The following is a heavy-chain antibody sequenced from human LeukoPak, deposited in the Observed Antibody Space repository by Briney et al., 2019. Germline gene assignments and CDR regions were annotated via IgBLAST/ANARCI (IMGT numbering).Heavy chain of an antibody. CDR3: ARSLYHTMVRGVYYYYGMDV. D-gene: IGHD3-10*01. V-gene: IGHV4-59*01. Sequence: SETLSLTCTVSGGSISSYYWSWIRQPPGKGLEWIGYIYYSGGTNYNPSLKSRVTISVDTSKNQFSLKLSSVTAADTAVYYCARSLYHTMVRGVYYYYGMDVWGQGTTVTVSS. CDR2: IYYSGGT. CDR1: GGSISSYY. J-gene: IGHJ6*02.